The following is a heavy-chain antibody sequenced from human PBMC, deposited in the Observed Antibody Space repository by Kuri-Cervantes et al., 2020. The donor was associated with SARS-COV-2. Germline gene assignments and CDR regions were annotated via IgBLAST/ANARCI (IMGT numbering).Heavy chain of an antibody. J-gene: IGHJ4*02. Sequence: ASVKVSCKASGYTFTSYYMHWVRQAPGQGLEWMGIINPSGGSTSYAQKFQGRVTMTRDTSTSTVYMELSSLRSDDTAVYYCATHDYGDHGGYWSQGTLVTVSS. CDR3: ATHDYGDHGGY. CDR2: INPSGGST. CDR1: GYTFTSYY. V-gene: IGHV1-46*01. D-gene: IGHD4-17*01.